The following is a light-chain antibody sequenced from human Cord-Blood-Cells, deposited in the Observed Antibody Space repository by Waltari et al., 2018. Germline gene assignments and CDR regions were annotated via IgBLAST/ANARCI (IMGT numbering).Light chain of an antibody. V-gene: IGLV2-8*01. CDR1: SSDVWGYNS. Sequence: QSALTQPPSASGSPGQSVTISCTGTSSDVWGYNSVSWYQQHPGKSPKPMIYEVSKRPSGLPDRFSGSKSGNTASLTVSGLQAEDEADYYCSSYAGSNNWVFGGGTKLTVL. CDR2: EVS. J-gene: IGLJ3*02. CDR3: SSYAGSNNWV.